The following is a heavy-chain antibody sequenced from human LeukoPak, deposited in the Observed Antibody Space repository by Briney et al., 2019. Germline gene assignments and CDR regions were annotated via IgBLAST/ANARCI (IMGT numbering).Heavy chain of an antibody. CDR2: ISGSSTYI. CDR1: GFTFSSYN. J-gene: IGHJ4*02. Sequence: PGESLRLSCAASGFTFSSYNMNWVRQAPGKGLEWVSSISGSSTYIYYADSVRGRFTISRDNAKNSLFLHMNNLRAEDTAVYYCAREVGATDDYWGQGTLVTVSS. V-gene: IGHV3-21*01. D-gene: IGHD1-26*01. CDR3: AREVGATDDY.